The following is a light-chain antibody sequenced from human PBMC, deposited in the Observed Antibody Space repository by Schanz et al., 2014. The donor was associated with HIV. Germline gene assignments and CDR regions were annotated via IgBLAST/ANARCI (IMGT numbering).Light chain of an antibody. CDR2: DVS. Sequence: EIVLTQSPATLSLSPRGRTTLSCRASHSVDSYLAWYQQKPGQAPRLLIYDVSNRAPAIPARFSGSGSGTDFTLTISSLEPEDFAVYYCQHRRNWPWTFGQGTKVQIK. J-gene: IGKJ1*01. CDR3: QHRRNWPWT. CDR1: HSVDSY. V-gene: IGKV3-11*01.